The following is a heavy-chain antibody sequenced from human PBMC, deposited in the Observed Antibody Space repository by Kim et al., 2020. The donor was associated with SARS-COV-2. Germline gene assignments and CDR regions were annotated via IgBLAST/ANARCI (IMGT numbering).Heavy chain of an antibody. CDR1: GGSFSGYY. J-gene: IGHJ4*02. V-gene: IGHV4-34*01. D-gene: IGHD6-19*01. Sequence: SETLSLTCAVYGGSFSGYYWSWIRQPPGKGLEWIGEINHSGSTNYNPSLKSRVTISVDTSKNQFSLKLSSVTAADTAVYYCARRRQWLVPFDYWGQGTL. CDR2: INHSGST. CDR3: ARRRQWLVPFDY.